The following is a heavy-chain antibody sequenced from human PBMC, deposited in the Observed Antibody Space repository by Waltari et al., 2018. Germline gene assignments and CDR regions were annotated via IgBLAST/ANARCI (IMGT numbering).Heavy chain of an antibody. CDR3: AVFPVVVAATGRFDP. D-gene: IGHD2-15*01. CDR2: MKPNSGNT. V-gene: IGHV1-8*01. CDR1: GYTFTSYD. J-gene: IGHJ5*02. Sequence: QVQLVQSGAEVKKPGASVKVSCKASGYTFTSYDINWVRQATGQGLEWMGWMKPNSGNTGYAQKVQGRVTMTRNTSISTAYMELSSLRSEDTAVDYCAVFPVVVAATGRFDPWGQGTLVTVSS.